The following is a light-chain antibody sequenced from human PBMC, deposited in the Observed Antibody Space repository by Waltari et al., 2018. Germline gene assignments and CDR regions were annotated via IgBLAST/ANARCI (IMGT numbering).Light chain of an antibody. V-gene: IGKV1-33*01. CDR3: QQHDNSPWT. Sequence: DIQMTQSPSSLSAPVGDRVTITCRASQGISNWLAWYQQKPGKAPKLLIYRASNLETGVPSRFSGSGSGTDFTLTISSLQPEDIATYYCQQHDNSPWTFGQGTKVEIK. CDR1: QGISNW. J-gene: IGKJ1*01. CDR2: RAS.